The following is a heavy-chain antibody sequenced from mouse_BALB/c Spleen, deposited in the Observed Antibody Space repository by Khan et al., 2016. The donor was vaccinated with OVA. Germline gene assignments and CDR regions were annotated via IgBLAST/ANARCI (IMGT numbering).Heavy chain of an antibody. V-gene: IGHV1-77*01. CDR3: ARRNYFGYTFAY. Sequence: QVQLQQSGAELARPGASVKLSCKASGYTFTDYYINWVKQRTGQGLEWIGEISPGSGDTYYNERFKGKATLYADKSSSTAYLQTRSLTSEASAVYFCARRNYFGYTFAYWGQGTLVTVSA. J-gene: IGHJ3*01. D-gene: IGHD1-2*01. CDR1: GYTFTDYY. CDR2: ISPGSGDT.